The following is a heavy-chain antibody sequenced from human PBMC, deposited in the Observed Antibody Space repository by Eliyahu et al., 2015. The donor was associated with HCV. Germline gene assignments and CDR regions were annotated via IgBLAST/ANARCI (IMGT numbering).Heavy chain of an antibody. CDR1: GFSLNNRLG. Sequence: QVTLKESGPVLVKPTETLTLTCTVSGFSLNNRLGVSWIRQPPGKALEWLAHIFANDAKSYRTSLRSRLTISKDTSRSQVVLTMTNVDPVDTATYYCARVSTELLLWNWWYYXDVWGKGTTVTVSS. CDR2: IFANDAK. D-gene: IGHD3-10*01. CDR3: ARVSTELLLWNWWYYXDV. V-gene: IGHV2-26*01. J-gene: IGHJ6*03.